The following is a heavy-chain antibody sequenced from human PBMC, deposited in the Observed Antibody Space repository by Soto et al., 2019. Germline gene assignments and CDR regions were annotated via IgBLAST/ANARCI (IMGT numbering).Heavy chain of an antibody. Sequence: PGGSLRLSCAASGFTFSSYSMNWVRQAQGKGLEWVSSISSSSSYIYYADSVKGRFTISRDNAKNSLYLQMNSLRAEDTAVYYCALTYGDYISFDYWGQGTLVTVSS. CDR1: GFTFSSYS. CDR2: ISSSSSYI. J-gene: IGHJ4*02. V-gene: IGHV3-21*01. D-gene: IGHD4-17*01. CDR3: ALTYGDYISFDY.